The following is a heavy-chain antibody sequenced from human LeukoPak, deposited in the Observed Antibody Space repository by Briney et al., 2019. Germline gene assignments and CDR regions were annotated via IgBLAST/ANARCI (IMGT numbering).Heavy chain of an antibody. CDR3: ATVRGIAVANWFDP. J-gene: IGHJ5*02. CDR2: FDPEDGET. D-gene: IGHD6-19*01. Sequence: ASVKVSCKVSGYTLTELSMHWVRQAPGKGLEWMGGFDPEDGETIYAQKFQGRDTMTEDTSTDTAYMELSSLRSEDTAVYYCATVRGIAVANWFDPWGQGTLVTVSS. CDR1: GYTLTELS. V-gene: IGHV1-24*01.